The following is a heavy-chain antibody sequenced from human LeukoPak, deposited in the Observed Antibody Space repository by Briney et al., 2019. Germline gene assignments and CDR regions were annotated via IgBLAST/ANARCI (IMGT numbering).Heavy chain of an antibody. V-gene: IGHV4-59*08. J-gene: IGHJ1*01. CDR2: IYYSGNT. D-gene: IGHD2-15*01. CDR1: GGSISGYY. Sequence: PSETLSLTCSVSGGSISGYYGSWIRQPPGKGLEWIGYIYYSGNTNYNPSLKSRVTISVDTSKNQFSLRLSSVTAADTAVYYCTRLYCSGGSCYEHFWGQGTLVTVSS. CDR3: TRLYCSGGSCYEHF.